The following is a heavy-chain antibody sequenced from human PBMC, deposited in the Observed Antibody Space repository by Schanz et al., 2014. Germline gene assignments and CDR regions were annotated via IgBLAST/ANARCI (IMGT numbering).Heavy chain of an antibody. CDR1: RYPFTAYY. V-gene: IGHV1-2*06. CDR3: ARDNLVSSSWYNYYGMDV. J-gene: IGHJ6*02. Sequence: QVHLVQSGSEVKKPGASVKVSCKASRYPFTAYYMHWVRQAPGQGLEWMGRINPNSGGTNYAQKFQGRVTMTRDTSISTAYMELRSLRSDDTAVYYCARDNLVSSSWYNYYGMDVWGQGTTVTVSS. CDR2: INPNSGGT. D-gene: IGHD6-13*01.